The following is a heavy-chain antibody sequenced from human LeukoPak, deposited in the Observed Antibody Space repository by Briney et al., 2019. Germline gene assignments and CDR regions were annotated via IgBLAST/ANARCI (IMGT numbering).Heavy chain of an antibody. J-gene: IGHJ4*02. CDR2: INPSGGST. CDR1: GYTFTSCY. Sequence: ASVKVSCKASGYTFTSCYMHWVRQAPCQELEWMGIINPSGGSTSYAQKFQGRVTMTRDTSTSTVYMELSSLRSEDTAVYYCARGSGYAHVFDYWGQGTLVTVSS. CDR3: ARGSGYAHVFDY. V-gene: IGHV1-46*01. D-gene: IGHD5-12*01.